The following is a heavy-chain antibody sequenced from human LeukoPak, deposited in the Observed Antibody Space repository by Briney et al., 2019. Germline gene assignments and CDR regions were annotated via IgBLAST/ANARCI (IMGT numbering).Heavy chain of an antibody. CDR2: INHSGST. CDR1: GGSFSGYY. J-gene: IGHJ4*02. V-gene: IGHV4-34*01. CDR3: ARTVTNNSYGLWYFDY. Sequence: PSETLSLTCAVYGGSFSGYYWSWIRQPPGKGLEWIGEINHSGSTNYNPSLKSRVTISVDTSKNQFSLKVSSVTAADTAVYYCARTVTNNSYGLWYFDYWGQGTLVTVSS. D-gene: IGHD5-18*01.